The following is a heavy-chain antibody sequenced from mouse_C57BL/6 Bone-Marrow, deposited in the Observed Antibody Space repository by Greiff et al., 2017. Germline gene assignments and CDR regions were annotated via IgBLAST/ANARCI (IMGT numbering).Heavy chain of an antibody. CDR1: GYTFTSYW. CDR2: IDPGSGST. Sequence: QVKLQQPGAEFVKPGASVKMSCKASGYTFTSYWITWVKQRPGQGLEWIGDIDPGSGSTNYNEKFKSKATLTVDTSSSTAYMQLSSLTSEDSAVYYCARDPAYFDYWGQGTSLTVSS. J-gene: IGHJ2*02. V-gene: IGHV1-55*01. CDR3: ARDPAYFDY.